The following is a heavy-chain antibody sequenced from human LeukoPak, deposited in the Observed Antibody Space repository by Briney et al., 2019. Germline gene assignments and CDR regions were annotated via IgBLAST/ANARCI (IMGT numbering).Heavy chain of an antibody. Sequence: GGSLRLSCAASGFTFSSHGMNWVRQAPGKGLEWVSGISPNGGITYYTDSVKGRFTISRDNSKNTVSLQMNSLRAEDTAVYYCAKDTASSWWYFDLWGRGTLVTVSS. CDR2: ISPNGGIT. D-gene: IGHD5-18*01. V-gene: IGHV3-23*01. CDR3: AKDTASSWWYFDL. J-gene: IGHJ2*01. CDR1: GFTFSSHG.